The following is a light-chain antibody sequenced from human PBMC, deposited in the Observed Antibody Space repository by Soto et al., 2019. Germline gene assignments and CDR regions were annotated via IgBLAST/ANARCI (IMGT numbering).Light chain of an antibody. V-gene: IGLV2-8*01. CDR2: EVS. CDR3: SSYAGSNSQVV. Sequence: QSVLIQPPSASGSPGQSVTISCTGTSSDVGGYNYVSWYQQHPGKAPKVMIYEVSKRPSGVPDRFSGSKSGNTASLTVSGLQAEDEADYYCSSYAGSNSQVVFGGGTKVTVL. J-gene: IGLJ2*01. CDR1: SSDVGGYNY.